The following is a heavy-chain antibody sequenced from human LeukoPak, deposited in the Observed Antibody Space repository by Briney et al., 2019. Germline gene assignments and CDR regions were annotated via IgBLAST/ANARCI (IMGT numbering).Heavy chain of an antibody. CDR2: IKQGGSEK. V-gene: IGHV3-7*01. Sequence: GGSLSLSCAASGFTFSSYWMSWVRQPPGKGLEWVGNIKQGGSEKYYADSMKGRFTISRDNAKSSLYLQVNSLRAEDTAVYYCAKDVDPFGSGSYVEGFDYWGQGTLVTVSS. D-gene: IGHD3-10*01. CDR1: GFTFSSYW. CDR3: AKDVDPFGSGSYVEGFDY. J-gene: IGHJ4*02.